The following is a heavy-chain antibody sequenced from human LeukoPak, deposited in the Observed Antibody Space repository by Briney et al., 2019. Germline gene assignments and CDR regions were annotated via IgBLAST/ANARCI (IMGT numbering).Heavy chain of an antibody. CDR1: GYTLTELS. J-gene: IGHJ6*03. CDR2: IIPIFGIP. V-gene: IGHV1-69*13. Sequence: SVKVSCKVSGYTLTELSMHWVRQAPGQGLEWMGWIIPIFGIPDSAQKFQGRLTITADESTTTAYMELSSLRSDDTAIYYCGLSGNYYYYYMDVWGKGTTVTISS. CDR3: GLSGNYYYYYMDV. D-gene: IGHD6-25*01.